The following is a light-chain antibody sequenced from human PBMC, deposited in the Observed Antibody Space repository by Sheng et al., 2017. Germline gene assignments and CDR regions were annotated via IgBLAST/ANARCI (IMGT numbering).Light chain of an antibody. V-gene: IGKV1-5*03. CDR3: QYYDTYSPTWT. J-gene: IGKJ1*01. CDR2: KAS. Sequence: DIQLTQSPSTLSASVVDRVTITCRASQGIKTWLAWYQQKSGKAPKLLIYKASTLEDGVPSRFSGSGSGAEFTLTISSLLPDDFATYYCQYYDTYSPTWTFG. CDR1: QGIKTW.